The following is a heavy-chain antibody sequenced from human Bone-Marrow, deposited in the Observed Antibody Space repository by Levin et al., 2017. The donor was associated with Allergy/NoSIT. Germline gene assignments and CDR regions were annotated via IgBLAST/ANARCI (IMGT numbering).Heavy chain of an antibody. J-gene: IGHJ6*02. D-gene: IGHD4-23*01. CDR2: ISYDGRSK. CDR3: AKDVRHMGPTMVGFYYDYGMDV. Sequence: GESLKISCAASGFIFTSFGMHWVRQAPGKGLEWVAVISYDGRSKYYSDSVKGRFIISRDNSKNTLHLEVNSPRTEDTAVYYCAKDVRHMGPTMVGFYYDYGMDVWGQGTTVTVSS. CDR1: GFIFTSFG. V-gene: IGHV3-30*18.